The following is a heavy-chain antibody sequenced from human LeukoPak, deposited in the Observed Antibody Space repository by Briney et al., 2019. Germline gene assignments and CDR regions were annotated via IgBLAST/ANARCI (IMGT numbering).Heavy chain of an antibody. J-gene: IGHJ6*03. D-gene: IGHD3-22*01. Sequence: SVKVSCKASGDTFSNYAISWVRQAPGQGLEWMAVIIPVFAIADSAQKFQGRVTITADESTSTVYMEMSSLTSEDTAVYNCARLGYDSSELDYDYYYIDVWGKGTTVTVSS. V-gene: IGHV1-69*01. CDR3: ARLGYDSSELDYDYYYIDV. CDR1: GDTFSNYA. CDR2: IIPVFAIA.